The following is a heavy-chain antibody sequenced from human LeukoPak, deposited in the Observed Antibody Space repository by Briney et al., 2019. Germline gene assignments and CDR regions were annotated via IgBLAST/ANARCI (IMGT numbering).Heavy chain of an antibody. CDR2: IYYSGST. D-gene: IGHD3-22*01. V-gene: IGHV4-59*01. J-gene: IGHJ4*02. CDR3: ARGVRDYYDSSGYYGGYYFDY. CDR1: GGSISSYY. Sequence: EPSETLSLTCTVSGGSISSYYWSWIRQPPGKGLEWIGYIYYSGSTNYNPSLKSRVTISVDTSKNQFSLKLSSVTAADTAVYYCARGVRDYYDSSGYYGGYYFDYWGQGTLVTVPS.